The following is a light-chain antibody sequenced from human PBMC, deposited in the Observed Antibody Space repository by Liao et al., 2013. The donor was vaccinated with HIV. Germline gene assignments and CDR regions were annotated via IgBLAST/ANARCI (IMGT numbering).Light chain of an antibody. J-gene: IGLJ2*01. CDR3: QAWDSSTVV. CDR1: KLGDKY. Sequence: SYELTQPPSVSVSPGQTASITCSGDKLGDKYASWYQQKPGQSPVMIIYQDFQRPSGIPERFSGFNSGNTATLTISGTQAMDEADYYCQAWDSSTVVFGGGTKLTVL. V-gene: IGLV3-1*01. CDR2: QDF.